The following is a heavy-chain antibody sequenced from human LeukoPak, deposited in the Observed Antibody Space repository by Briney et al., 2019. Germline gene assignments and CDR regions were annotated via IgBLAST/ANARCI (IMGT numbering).Heavy chain of an antibody. CDR1: GYTFTSYG. D-gene: IGHD6-13*01. CDR2: ISAYNGNT. J-gene: IGHJ5*02. V-gene: IGHV1-18*01. Sequence: ASVKVSCKASGYTFTSYGISWVRQAPGQGLEWMGWISAYNGNTNYAQKLRGRFTMTTDTSTSTAYMELRSLRSDDTAVYYWARDRKILLIAAAGKGGFDPWGQGTLVTVSS. CDR3: ARDRKILLIAAAGKGGFDP.